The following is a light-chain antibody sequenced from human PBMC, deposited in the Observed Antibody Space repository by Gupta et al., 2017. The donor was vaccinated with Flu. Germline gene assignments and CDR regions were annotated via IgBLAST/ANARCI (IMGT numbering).Light chain of an antibody. Sequence: QSALTQPRSVSGSPGQSVTISCTGSSSDVINYNYVSWYQHHPGKAPKLMIYSVTMRPSGVPDRVSGSKSGNTASLTISGLQADDEADDYCCSHAGSKKGVFGGGTKLTVL. CDR2: SVT. V-gene: IGLV2-11*01. CDR1: SSDVINYNY. CDR3: CSHAGSKKGV. J-gene: IGLJ3*02.